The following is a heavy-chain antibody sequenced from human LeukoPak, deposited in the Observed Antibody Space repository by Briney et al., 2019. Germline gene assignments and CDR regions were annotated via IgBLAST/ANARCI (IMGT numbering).Heavy chain of an antibody. V-gene: IGHV3-30*04. CDR3: ASQSDSYGLPSDH. J-gene: IGHJ4*02. CDR2: ISFDGSDK. D-gene: IGHD5-18*01. CDR1: GFSFSNYA. Sequence: GGSLRLSCVASGFSFSNYAMHWVRQAPGMGLQWVAVISFDGSDKYYRDSVKGRFTISRDNSRNTVYLQIDSGRIEDTAIYYCASQSDSYGLPSDHWGQGTLVSVSS.